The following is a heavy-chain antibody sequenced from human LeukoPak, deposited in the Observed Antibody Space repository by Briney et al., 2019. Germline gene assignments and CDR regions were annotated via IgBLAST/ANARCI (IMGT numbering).Heavy chain of an antibody. J-gene: IGHJ4*02. Sequence: GGSLRLSCAASGFTFSSHAMSWVRQSPGKGLEWVAKMSEDGNEIFYVDSVKGRFTISRDNAKKSLYLQLNSLRPEDSAVYYCARPRGCGSARCNNFDYWGQGTLVSVSS. CDR2: MSEDGNEI. V-gene: IGHV3-7*01. D-gene: IGHD2-2*01. CDR1: GFTFSSHA. CDR3: ARPRGCGSARCNNFDY.